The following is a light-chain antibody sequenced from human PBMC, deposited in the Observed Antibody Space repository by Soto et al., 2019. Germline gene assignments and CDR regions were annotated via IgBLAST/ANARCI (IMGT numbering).Light chain of an antibody. V-gene: IGKV3-20*01. Sequence: DIVLTQSPGTLSLSPGERATLSCRASQSVSSNYLAWYQQKPGQAPRVLIYDASIRATGIPDRFSGSGSGTDFTLTISRLEPEDFAVYYCQQYGMSPRTFGQGTKVDIK. J-gene: IGKJ1*01. CDR1: QSVSSNY. CDR2: DAS. CDR3: QQYGMSPRT.